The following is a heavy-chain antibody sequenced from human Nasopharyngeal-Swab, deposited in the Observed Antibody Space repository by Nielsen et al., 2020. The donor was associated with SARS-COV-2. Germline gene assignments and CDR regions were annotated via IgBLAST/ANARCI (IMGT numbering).Heavy chain of an antibody. J-gene: IGHJ3*02. D-gene: IGHD6-19*01. CDR2: ISGSGVST. CDR3: AKKGQQWLADDAFDT. CDR1: GFTFSSYA. Sequence: GGSLRLPCATSGFTFSSYAMGWVRQAPGKGLEWVSVISGSGVSTYYGDSVKGRFAISRDNSKNRLYLQMNSLKVEDTAIYYCAKKGQQWLADDAFDTWGQGTLVSISS. V-gene: IGHV3-23*02.